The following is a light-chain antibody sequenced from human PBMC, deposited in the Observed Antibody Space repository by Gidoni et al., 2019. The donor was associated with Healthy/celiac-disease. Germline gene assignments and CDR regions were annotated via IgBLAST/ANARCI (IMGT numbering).Light chain of an antibody. CDR2: AAS. Sequence: AIRMTQSPSSFSASTGDRVTITCRASQGISSYLAWYQQTPGKAPKLLIYAASTLQSGVPSRFSGSGSGTDFTLTISCLQSEDFATYYCQQYYSYQFTFGPGTKVDIK. J-gene: IGKJ3*01. V-gene: IGKV1-8*01. CDR1: QGISSY. CDR3: QQYYSYQFT.